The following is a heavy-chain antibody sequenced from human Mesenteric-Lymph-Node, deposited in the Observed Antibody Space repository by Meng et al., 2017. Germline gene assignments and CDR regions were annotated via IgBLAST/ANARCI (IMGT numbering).Heavy chain of an antibody. CDR1: GGTFSSYA. J-gene: IGHJ4*02. CDR3: TRSWIQVWSPDFDY. V-gene: IGHV1-69*13. CDR2: IIPIFGTA. Sequence: SVKVSCKASGGTFSSYAISWVRQAPGQGLEWMGGIIPIFGTANYAQKFQGRVTITADESTSTAYMELSSLTSDDTAVYFCTRSWIQVWSPDFDYWGQGTLVTVSS. D-gene: IGHD5-18*01.